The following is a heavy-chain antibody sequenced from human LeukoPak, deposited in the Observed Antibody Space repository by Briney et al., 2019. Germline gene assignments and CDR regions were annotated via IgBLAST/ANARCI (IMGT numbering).Heavy chain of an antibody. D-gene: IGHD6-19*01. V-gene: IGHV4-59*01. Sequence: SETLSLTCTVSGGSISSYYWSWIRQPPGKGLEWIGYIYYSGSTNYNPSLKSRVTISVDTSKNQFSLKLSSVTAADTAVYYCAASSSGWHPTPEYFQHWGQGTLVTVSS. CDR2: IYYSGST. J-gene: IGHJ1*01. CDR1: GGSISSYY. CDR3: AASSSGWHPTPEYFQH.